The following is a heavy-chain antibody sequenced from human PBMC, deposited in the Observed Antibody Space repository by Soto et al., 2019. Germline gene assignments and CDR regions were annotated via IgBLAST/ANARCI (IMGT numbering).Heavy chain of an antibody. CDR3: VGSSGYYTYYFDY. D-gene: IGHD3-22*01. J-gene: IGHJ4*02. V-gene: IGHV4-34*01. CDR2: INHSGST. Sequence: KPSETLSLTCAVYGGSFSGYYWSWIRQPPGKGLEWIGEINHSGSTNYNPSLKSRVTISVDTSKNQFSLKLSSVTAADTAVYYCVGSSGYYTYYFDYWGQGTLVTVSS. CDR1: GGSFSGYY.